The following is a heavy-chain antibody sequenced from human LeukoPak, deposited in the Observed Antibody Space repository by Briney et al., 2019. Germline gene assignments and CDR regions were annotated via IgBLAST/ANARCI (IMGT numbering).Heavy chain of an antibody. CDR1: GFTFSSYS. CDR3: ARDQGTSVTAMVGGHFDY. V-gene: IGHV3-21*01. CDR2: ISSSSSYI. D-gene: IGHD4-17*01. J-gene: IGHJ4*02. Sequence: GGSLRLSCAASGFTFSSYSMNWVRQAPGKGLEWVSSISSSSSYIYYADSVKGRFTISRDNAKNSLYLQMNSLTAEDTAVYYCARDQGTSVTAMVGGHFDYWGPGTLVIVSS.